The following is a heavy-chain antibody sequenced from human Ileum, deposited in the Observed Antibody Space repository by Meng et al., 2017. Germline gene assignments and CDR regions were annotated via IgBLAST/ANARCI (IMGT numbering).Heavy chain of an antibody. V-gene: IGHV4-30-4*01. CDR3: AREFYVDTAMVIDS. CDR2: IYYDGNT. CDR1: GDSLTSVNTQ. J-gene: IGHJ4*02. Sequence: QVQLQESGPGLVKPSQTLSLTCPFSGDSLTSVNTQWSWIRQSPGKGPEYIGYIYYDGNTYYNPSLKSRLIISIDTSRNEFSLRLNSVTAADTAVYYCAREFYVDTAMVIDSWGQGTLVTVSS. D-gene: IGHD5-18*01.